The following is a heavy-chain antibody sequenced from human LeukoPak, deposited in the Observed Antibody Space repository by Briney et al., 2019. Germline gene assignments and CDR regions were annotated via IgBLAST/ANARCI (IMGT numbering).Heavy chain of an antibody. CDR3: AHDPLAQACSSGWYYFDY. CDR1: GGTFSSYA. CDR2: IIPIFGTA. Sequence: SVKVSCKASGGTFSSYAISWVRQAPGQGLEWMGGIIPIFGTANYAQKFQGRVTITADESTSTAYMELSSLRSEDTAVYYCAHDPLAQACSSGWYYFDYWGQGTLVTVSS. J-gene: IGHJ4*02. D-gene: IGHD6-19*01. V-gene: IGHV1-69*13.